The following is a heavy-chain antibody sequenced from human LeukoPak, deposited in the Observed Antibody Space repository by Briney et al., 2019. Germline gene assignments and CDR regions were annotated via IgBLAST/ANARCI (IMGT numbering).Heavy chain of an antibody. CDR2: ISAYNGNT. Sequence: ASVKVSCKASGYTFTSYGISWVRQAPGQGLEWMGWISAYNGNTNYAQKLQGRVTMTTDTSTSTAYMELRSLRSDDTAVYYCARESLGSYKTVVIVARGHDAFDMWGQGTMVTVSS. CDR3: ARESLGSYKTVVIVARGHDAFDM. D-gene: IGHD3-22*01. CDR1: GYTFTSYG. J-gene: IGHJ3*02. V-gene: IGHV1-18*01.